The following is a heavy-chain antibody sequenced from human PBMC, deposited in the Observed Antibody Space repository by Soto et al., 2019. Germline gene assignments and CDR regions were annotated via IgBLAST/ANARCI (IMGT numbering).Heavy chain of an antibody. CDR2: IYPGDSDT. Sequence: GESLKISCKGSGYSFTSYWIGWVRQTPGKGLEWMGIIYPGDSDTRYSPSFQGQVTISADKSISTAYLQWSSLKASDTAMYYCARSTIAAAEHGHWFDPWGQGTLVTVSS. CDR3: ARSTIAAAEHGHWFDP. D-gene: IGHD6-13*01. CDR1: GYSFTSYW. J-gene: IGHJ5*02. V-gene: IGHV5-51*01.